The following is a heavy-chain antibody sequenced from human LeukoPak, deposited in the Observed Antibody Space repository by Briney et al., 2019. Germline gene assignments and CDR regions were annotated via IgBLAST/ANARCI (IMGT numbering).Heavy chain of an antibody. Sequence: TGGSLRLSCAASGFTFSSYAMSWVRQAPGKGLEGVSGITGNGGRIYYADSLKGRFTISRDNSKNTLYLQMNNLRAEDTAVYYCAKDGTYFDYWGQGTLVAVSS. CDR3: AKDGTYFDY. J-gene: IGHJ4*02. CDR2: ITGNGGRI. CDR1: GFTFSSYA. V-gene: IGHV3-23*01.